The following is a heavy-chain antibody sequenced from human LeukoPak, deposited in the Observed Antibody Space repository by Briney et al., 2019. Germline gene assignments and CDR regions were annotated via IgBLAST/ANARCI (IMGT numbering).Heavy chain of an antibody. D-gene: IGHD5-12*01. CDR2: ISYDGSNK. CDR1: GFTFSSYG. CDR3: AKHRQKVATKGPFDY. Sequence: GRSLRLSCAASGFTFSSYGVHWVRQAPGKGLEWVAVISYDGSNKYYADSVKGRFTISRDNSKNTLYLQMNSLRAEDTAVYYCAKHRQKVATKGPFDYWGQGTLVTVSS. V-gene: IGHV3-30*18. J-gene: IGHJ4*02.